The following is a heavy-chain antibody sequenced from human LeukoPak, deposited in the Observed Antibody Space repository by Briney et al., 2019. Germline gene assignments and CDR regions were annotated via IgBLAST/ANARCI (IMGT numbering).Heavy chain of an antibody. CDR3: ARKASTIAAVLDF. V-gene: IGHV4-59*01. D-gene: IGHD6-13*01. J-gene: IGHJ4*02. CDR2: IYSSGST. CDR1: GGSISNYY. Sequence: PSETLSLTCTVSGGSISNYYWSWIRQPPGKGLEWIGYIYSSGSTNHNPSLKSRVTISVDTSKNQFSLKLNSVTAADTAVYYCARKASTIAAVLDFWGQGTLVTVSS.